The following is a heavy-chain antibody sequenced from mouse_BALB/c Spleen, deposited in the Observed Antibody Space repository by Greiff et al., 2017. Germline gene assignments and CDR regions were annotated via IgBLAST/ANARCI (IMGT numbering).Heavy chain of an antibody. J-gene: IGHJ3*01. Sequence: EVQLQESGGGLVKPGGSLKLSCAASGFTFSDYYMYWVRQTPEKRLEWVATISDGGSYTYYPDSVKGRFTISRDNAKNNLYLQMSSLKSEDTAMYYCARDEKNRGYDAWLADGGQGTLFTVSA. CDR3: ARDEKNRGYDAWLAD. D-gene: IGHD2-14*01. CDR2: ISDGGSYT. V-gene: IGHV5-4*02. CDR1: GFTFSDYY.